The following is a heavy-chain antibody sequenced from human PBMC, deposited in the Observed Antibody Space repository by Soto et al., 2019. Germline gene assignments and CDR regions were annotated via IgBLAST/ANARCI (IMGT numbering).Heavy chain of an antibody. CDR2: IYYSGST. J-gene: IGHJ6*02. D-gene: IGHD3-10*01. CDR1: GGSISSGDYY. CDR3: ARGRRDVYGMDA. V-gene: IGHV4-30-4*01. Sequence: SETLSLTCTVSGGSISSGDYYWIWIRQPPGKGLEWIGYIYYSGSTYYNPSLKSRVTISVDTSKNQFSLKLSSVTAADTAVYYCARGRRDVYGMDAWGQGTTVTVSS.